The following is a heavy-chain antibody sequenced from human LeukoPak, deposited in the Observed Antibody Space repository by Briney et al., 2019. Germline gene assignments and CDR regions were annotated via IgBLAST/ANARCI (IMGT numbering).Heavy chain of an antibody. J-gene: IGHJ3*02. V-gene: IGHV3-30*18. D-gene: IGHD6-19*01. CDR3: AKGDGRQWLAGHAFDI. CDR2: ISYDGSNK. Sequence: GGSLRLSCAASGFTFSSYGMHWVRQAPGKGLEWVAVISYDGSNKYYADSVKGRFTISRDNSKNTLYLQMNSLRAEDTAVYYRAKGDGRQWLAGHAFDIWGQGTMVTVSS. CDR1: GFTFSSYG.